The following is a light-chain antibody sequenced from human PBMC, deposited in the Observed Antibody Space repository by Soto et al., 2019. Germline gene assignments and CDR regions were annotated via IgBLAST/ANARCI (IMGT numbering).Light chain of an antibody. CDR2: DVS. Sequence: QSVLTQPASVSGSPGHSITISCTGTSSDVGGYNYVSWYQQHPGKAPKFMIYDVSNRPSGVSNRFSGSKSGNTASLTISGLQAEDEADDYCCSYATSNTRQIVFGTGTKVTV. V-gene: IGLV2-14*01. CDR1: SSDVGGYNY. CDR3: CSYATSNTRQIV. J-gene: IGLJ1*01.